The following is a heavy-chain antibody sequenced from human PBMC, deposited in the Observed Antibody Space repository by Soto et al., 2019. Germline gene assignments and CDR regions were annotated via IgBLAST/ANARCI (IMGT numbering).Heavy chain of an antibody. CDR2: IYYSGST. CDR1: GGSISSSSYY. J-gene: IGHJ6*02. V-gene: IGHV4-39*01. CDR3: ASVYCSSTSCYKPYYYGMYV. D-gene: IGHD2-2*02. Sequence: SETLSLTCTVSGGSISSSSYYWGWIRQPPGKGLEWIGSIYYSGSTCYNPSLKSRVTISVDTSKNQFSLKLSSVTAADTAVYYCASVYCSSTSCYKPYYYGMYVWGQGTTGTVSS.